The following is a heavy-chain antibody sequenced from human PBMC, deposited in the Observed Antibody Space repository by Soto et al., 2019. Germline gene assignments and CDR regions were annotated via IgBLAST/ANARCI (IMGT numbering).Heavy chain of an antibody. CDR1: GFTFNNAW. V-gene: IGHV3-15*07. D-gene: IGHD4-4*01. CDR3: TTEPDYSNYFDY. J-gene: IGHJ4*02. Sequence: PGGSLRLSCAASGFTFNNAWMNWVRQAPGKGQEWVGRIRSKADGGTTDYAASVKDRFTISRDDSKNTLHLQMNSLKIEDTAVYYCTTEPDYSNYFDYWGQGTLVTVSS. CDR2: IRSKADGGTT.